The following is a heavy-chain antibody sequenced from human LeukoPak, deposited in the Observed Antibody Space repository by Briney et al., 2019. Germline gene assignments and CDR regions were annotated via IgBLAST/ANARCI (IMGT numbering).Heavy chain of an antibody. D-gene: IGHD3-3*01. CDR3: ARICYNFWSGCHIDP. Sequence: GASVKVSCKASGGTFSSYAISWVRQAPGQGLEWMGRIIPIFGTANYAQKFQGRVTITTDESTSTAYMELSSLRSEDTAVYYCARICYNFWSGCHIDPWGQGTLVTVSS. CDR1: GGTFSSYA. J-gene: IGHJ5*02. CDR2: IIPIFGTA. V-gene: IGHV1-69*05.